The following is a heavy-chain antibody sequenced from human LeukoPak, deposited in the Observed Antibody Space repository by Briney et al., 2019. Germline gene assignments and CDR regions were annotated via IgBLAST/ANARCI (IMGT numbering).Heavy chain of an antibody. CDR1: GGSFSGYY. V-gene: IGHV3-15*01. Sequence: ETLSLTCAVYGGSFSGYYWSWIRQPPGKGLEWVGRIKSKTDGGTTDYAAPVKGRFTISRDDSKNTLYLQMNSLKTEDTAVYYCTTYGSGTIWGQGTLVTVSS. D-gene: IGHD3-10*01. J-gene: IGHJ4*02. CDR3: TTYGSGTI. CDR2: IKSKTDGGTT.